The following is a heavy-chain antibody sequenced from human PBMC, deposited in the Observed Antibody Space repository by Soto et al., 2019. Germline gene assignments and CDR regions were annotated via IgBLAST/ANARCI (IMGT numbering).Heavy chain of an antibody. CDR3: VRDETKNLRASFDP. CDR1: VSSIAGYY. J-gene: IGHJ5*02. V-gene: IGHV4-4*07. Sequence: PLETMSLTRRLSVSSIAGYYMSLVSTTHGKGLEWIGRIYATGSTDYNPSLKSRLTMSVDMSKKQFSLTLRSVTAADTAMYYCVRDETKNLRASFDPWGHGMLVTFSS. CDR2: IYATGST. D-gene: IGHD3-3*01.